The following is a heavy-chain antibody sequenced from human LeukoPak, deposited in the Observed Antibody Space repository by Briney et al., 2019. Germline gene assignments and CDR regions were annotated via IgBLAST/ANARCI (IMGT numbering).Heavy chain of an antibody. V-gene: IGHV4-39*07. Sequence: KPSETLSLTCTVSGGSISSSSYYWGWIRQPPGKGLEWIGSIYYSGSTYYNPSLKSRVTISVDTSKNQFSLKLSSVTAADTAVYYCARLPRGSPTRYSSGWYGRGNWFDPWGQGTLVTVSS. CDR1: GGSISSSSYY. J-gene: IGHJ5*02. D-gene: IGHD6-19*01. CDR3: ARLPRGSPTRYSSGWYGRGNWFDP. CDR2: IYYSGST.